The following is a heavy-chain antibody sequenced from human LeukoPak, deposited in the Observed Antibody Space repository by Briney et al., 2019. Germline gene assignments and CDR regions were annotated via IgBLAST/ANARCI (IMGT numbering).Heavy chain of an antibody. J-gene: IGHJ3*02. CDR1: GGSFSGYY. CDR3: ARGRRYYYDSSGYSDAFDI. D-gene: IGHD3-22*01. V-gene: IGHV4-34*01. CDR2: INHSGST. Sequence: SETLSLTCAVYGGSFSGYYWSWIRQPPGKGLEWIEEINHSGSTNYNPSLKSRVTISVDTSKNQFSLKLSSVTAADTAVYYCARGRRYYYDSSGYSDAFDIWGQGTMVTVSS.